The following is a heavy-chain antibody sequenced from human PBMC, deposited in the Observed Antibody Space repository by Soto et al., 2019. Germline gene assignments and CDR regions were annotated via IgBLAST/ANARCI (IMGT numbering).Heavy chain of an antibody. CDR2: MTPYSGDT. J-gene: IGHJ5*01. CDR1: VHTLASYD. D-gene: IGHD3-16*01. V-gene: IGHV1-8*01. CDR3: ARAPFYGWVDS. Sequence: QVQLVQSGAEVRKPGASVKVSCKASVHTLASYDINWVRQATGQGLEWMGWMTPYSGDTGYAQKFQGRVTMTWDTSITTAYMELSSLRSDDTAVYYCARAPFYGWVDSWCQGTLVTVSS.